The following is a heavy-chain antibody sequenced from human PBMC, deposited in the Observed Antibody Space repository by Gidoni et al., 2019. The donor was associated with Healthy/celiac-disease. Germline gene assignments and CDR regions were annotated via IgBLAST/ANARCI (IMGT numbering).Heavy chain of an antibody. CDR1: YG. J-gene: IGHJ1*01. V-gene: IGHV3-33*01. CDR2: IWYDGSNK. D-gene: IGHD3-22*01. CDR3: ARDAQYYYDSSGYQYFQH. Sequence: YGMHWVRQAPGKGLEWVAVIWYDGSNKYYADSVKGRFTISRDNSKNTLYLQMNSLRAEDTAVYYCARDAQYYYDSSGYQYFQHWGQGTLVTVSS.